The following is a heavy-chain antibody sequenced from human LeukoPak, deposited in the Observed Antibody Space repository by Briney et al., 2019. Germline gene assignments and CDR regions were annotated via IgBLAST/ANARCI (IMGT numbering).Heavy chain of an antibody. CDR2: IYYSGTT. CDR1: GGSISSSSYY. D-gene: IGHD3-22*01. CDR3: AGPGSSGYYGGYDY. J-gene: IGHJ4*02. Sequence: KPSETLSLTCTVSGGSISSSSYYWGWVRQPPGKGLEWIGSIYYSGTTYYNPSLKSRVTISVDTPKNQFSAKLSSVTAADTAVYYCAGPGSSGYYGGYDYWGQGTLITVSS. V-gene: IGHV4-39*01.